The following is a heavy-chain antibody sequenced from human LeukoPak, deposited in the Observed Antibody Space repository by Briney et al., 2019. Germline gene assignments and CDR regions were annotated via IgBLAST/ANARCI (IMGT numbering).Heavy chain of an antibody. J-gene: IGHJ3*02. Sequence: SETLSLTCTVSSDSISSYYWSWIRQPPGKGLEWIGYIYYIGSTNYNPSLKSRVTISVDTSKNQFSLKLSSVTAADTAVYYCARDYAFDIWGQGTMVTVSS. V-gene: IGHV4-59*01. CDR1: SDSISSYY. CDR2: IYYIGST. CDR3: ARDYAFDI.